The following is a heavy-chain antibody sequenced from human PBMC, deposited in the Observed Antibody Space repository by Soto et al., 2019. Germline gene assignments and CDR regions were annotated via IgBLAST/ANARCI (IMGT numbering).Heavy chain of an antibody. CDR2: IYYSGST. V-gene: IGHV4-39*07. D-gene: IGHD6-19*01. CDR3: ARVGAVAGPDLFDY. CDR1: GGSISSSSYY. J-gene: IGHJ4*02. Sequence: KPSETLSLTCTVSGGSISSSSYYWDWIRQSPGKGLEWIGSIYYSGSTNYNPSLKSRVTISVDTSKNQFSLKLSSVTAADTAVYYCARVGAVAGPDLFDYWGQGTLVTVSS.